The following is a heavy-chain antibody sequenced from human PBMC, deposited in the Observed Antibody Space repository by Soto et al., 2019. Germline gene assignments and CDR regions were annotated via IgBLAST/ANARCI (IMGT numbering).Heavy chain of an antibody. D-gene: IGHD1-1*01. Sequence: QVQLVESGGGVVQPGRSLRLSCAASGFTFSSFAMHWVRQAPGKGLDGVAGTSYDENNKSYADSVKGRFTISRDNSRNALFLQTHSLRAEDTVVYYCARDLGPPGTPRGPFAYCGQGTLVTVSS. CDR3: ARDLGPPGTPRGPFAY. J-gene: IGHJ4*02. CDR1: GFTFSSFA. CDR2: TSYDENNK. V-gene: IGHV3-30-3*01.